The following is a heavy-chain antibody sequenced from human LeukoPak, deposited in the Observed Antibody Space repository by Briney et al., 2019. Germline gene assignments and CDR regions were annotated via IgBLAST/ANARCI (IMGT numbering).Heavy chain of an antibody. J-gene: IGHJ4*02. CDR2: ISHNNDDT. CDR1: GFTFSDSY. CDR3: ARGHTTIFY. V-gene: IGHV3-11*06. Sequence: PGGALRLSCAASGFTFSDSYMSWFRQAPGKGLEWVSYISHNNDDTNYAHSVKGRFTISRDNAKNSVYLQMNSLRAEDTAMYYCARGHTTIFYWGQGTLVTVSS. D-gene: IGHD2/OR15-2a*01.